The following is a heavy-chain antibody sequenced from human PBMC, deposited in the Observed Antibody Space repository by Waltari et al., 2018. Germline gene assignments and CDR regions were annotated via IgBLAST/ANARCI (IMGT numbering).Heavy chain of an antibody. D-gene: IGHD1-20*01. CDR1: GGSFSGYY. J-gene: IGHJ6*03. V-gene: IGHV4-34*01. Sequence: QVQLQQWGAGLLKSSETLSLTCAVYGGSFSGYYWSWIRQPPGKGLEWIGEINHSGSTNYNPSLKSRVTISVDTSKKQFSLKLSSVTAADSAVYFCARKVTETYYYYYYMDVWGKGTTVTIPS. CDR3: ARKVTETYYYYYYMDV. CDR2: INHSGST.